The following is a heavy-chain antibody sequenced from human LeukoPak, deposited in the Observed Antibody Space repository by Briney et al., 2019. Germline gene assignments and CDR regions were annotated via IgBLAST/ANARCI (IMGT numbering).Heavy chain of an antibody. V-gene: IGHV3-7*01. CDR1: QFTFNGSW. Sequence: GGSLRLSCADSQFTFNGSWMNWVRQAPGKGLEWVANMDPTGSQKRCVDSVRGRFTISKDNHGASLYLDMHSLRAEDTAICYCAIWTSGNYWGKGTLVTVSS. D-gene: IGHD1-1*01. J-gene: IGHJ4*02. CDR3: AIWTSGNY. CDR2: MDPTGSQK.